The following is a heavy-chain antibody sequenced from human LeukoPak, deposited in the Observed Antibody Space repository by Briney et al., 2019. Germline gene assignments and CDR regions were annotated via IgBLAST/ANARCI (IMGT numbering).Heavy chain of an antibody. J-gene: IGHJ4*02. D-gene: IGHD1-26*01. CDR2: VHKSGRT. V-gene: IGHV4-4*08. CDR3: ARELLGAPTPGAY. CDR1: GGSFNTYY. Sequence: PSDTLSLTCSVSGGSFNTYYWSWVRQPPGEGLEWIGVVHKSGRTNYNASLKTRVTISIDDSKNQLYLEVTSVTAADTAVYYCARELLGAPTPGAYWGQGTRVAVFS.